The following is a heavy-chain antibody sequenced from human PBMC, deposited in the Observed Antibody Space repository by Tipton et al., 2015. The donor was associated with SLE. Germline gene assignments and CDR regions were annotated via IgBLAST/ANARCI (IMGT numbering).Heavy chain of an antibody. CDR1: GGSLSSHY. Sequence: TLSLTCTVSGGSLSSHYWCWIRQSPGKGLAWVGYFYYSGGTKYNHSLKSRVTISGDASKNQFSLTLSSVTAADTAVYYCARDPDLDLCGGTTCPATFDMWGQGTVVTVSS. J-gene: IGHJ3*02. D-gene: IGHD2-15*01. CDR3: ARDPDLDLCGGTTCPATFDM. V-gene: IGHV4-59*11. CDR2: FYYSGGT.